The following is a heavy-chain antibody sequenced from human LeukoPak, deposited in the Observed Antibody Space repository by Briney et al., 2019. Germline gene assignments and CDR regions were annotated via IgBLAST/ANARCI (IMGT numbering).Heavy chain of an antibody. CDR2: ISSSSSYI. CDR1: GFTFSSYS. D-gene: IGHD2-15*01. V-gene: IGHV3-21*01. CDR3: ARGPDIVVVVAAGKFDY. J-gene: IGHJ4*02. Sequence: GESLRLSCAASGFTFSSYSMNWVRQAPGKGLEWVSSISSSSSYIYYADSVKGRFTISRDNAKNSLYLQMNSLRAEDTAVYYCARGPDIVVVVAAGKFDYWGQGTLVTVSS.